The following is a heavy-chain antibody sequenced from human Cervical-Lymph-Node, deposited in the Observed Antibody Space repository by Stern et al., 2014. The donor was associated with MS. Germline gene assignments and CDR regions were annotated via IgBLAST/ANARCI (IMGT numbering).Heavy chain of an antibody. CDR3: ASTPPFDF. V-gene: IGHV3-30*14. D-gene: IGHD2-15*01. CDR1: GFSFSSYT. J-gene: IGHJ4*02. Sequence: VQLVESGGGVVQPGRSLRLSCAASGFSFSSYTMHWVRPAPGKGLEWVAAISFDGRNKYYADSVRGRFTISRDTSNNTLFLQMSTLRTEDTAVFYCASTPPFDFWGQGTLVAVSS. CDR2: ISFDGRNK.